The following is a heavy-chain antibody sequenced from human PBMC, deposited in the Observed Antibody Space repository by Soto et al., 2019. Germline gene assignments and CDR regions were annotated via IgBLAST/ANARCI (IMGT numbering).Heavy chain of an antibody. CDR2: ISSSSSTI. J-gene: IGHJ4*02. CDR3: ARGRGIQLWLPYYFDY. CDR1: GLTFGSIS. Sequence: EVQLVESGGGLVQPGGSLRLSCAASGLTFGSISMNWVRQAPGKGLGWVSYISSSSSTIYYADSVKGRFTISRDNAKNSLYLQMNSLRDEDTAVYYCARGRGIQLWLPYYFDYWGQGTLVTVSS. V-gene: IGHV3-48*02. D-gene: IGHD5-18*01.